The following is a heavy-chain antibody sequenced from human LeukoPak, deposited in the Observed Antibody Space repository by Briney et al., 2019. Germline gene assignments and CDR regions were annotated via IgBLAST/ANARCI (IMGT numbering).Heavy chain of an antibody. J-gene: IGHJ4*02. Sequence: GGPLRLSCTASGFTFNNHGMSWVRQAPGKGLEWVANIKQDGSEKYYVDSVKGRFTISRDNAKNSLYLQMNSLRAEDTAVYYCARDTPFGVVTTYYFDYWGQGTLVTVSS. V-gene: IGHV3-7*01. CDR3: ARDTPFGVVTTYYFDY. D-gene: IGHD3-3*01. CDR1: GFTFNNHG. CDR2: IKQDGSEK.